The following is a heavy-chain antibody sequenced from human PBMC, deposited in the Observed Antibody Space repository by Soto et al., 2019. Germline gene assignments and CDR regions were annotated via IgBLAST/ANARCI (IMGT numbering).Heavy chain of an antibody. V-gene: IGHV6-1*01. D-gene: IGHD1-26*01. CDR3: ARDVRRVGATTNYYYGMDV. J-gene: IGHJ6*02. Sequence: PSQTLSLPCAISVDSVSSNSAAWNCIRQSPSRGLEWLGRTYYRSKWYNDYAVSVKSRITINPDTSKNQFSLQLNSVTPEDTAVYYCARDVRRVGATTNYYYGMDVWGQGTTVTVSS. CDR1: VDSVSSNSAA. CDR2: TYYRSKWYN.